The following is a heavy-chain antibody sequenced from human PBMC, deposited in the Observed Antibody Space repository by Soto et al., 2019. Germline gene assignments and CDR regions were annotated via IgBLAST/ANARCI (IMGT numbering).Heavy chain of an antibody. J-gene: IGHJ6*02. Sequence: QVQLVESGGGLVKPGGSLRLSCAASGFTFSDYYMSWIRQAPGKGLEWVSYISSSGSTIYYADSVKGRFTISRDNAKNSLYLQMNSLRAEDMAVYYCAREGSGYDPWTGGGYYGMDVWGQGTTVTVSS. D-gene: IGHD5-12*01. CDR3: AREGSGYDPWTGGGYYGMDV. CDR1: GFTFSDYY. V-gene: IGHV3-11*01. CDR2: ISSSGSTI.